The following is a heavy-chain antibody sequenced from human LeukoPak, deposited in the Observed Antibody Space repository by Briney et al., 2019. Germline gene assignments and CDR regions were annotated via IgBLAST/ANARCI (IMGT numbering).Heavy chain of an antibody. CDR1: GFTFSNAW. CDR3: ARRNLIVVVVAAFDY. D-gene: IGHD2-15*01. Sequence: GSLRLSCAASGFTFSNAWMSWVRQPPGKGLEWIGEINHSGSTNYNPSLKSRVTISVDTSKNQFSLKLSSVTAADTAVYYCARRNLIVVVVAAFDYWGQGTLVTVSS. CDR2: INHSGST. V-gene: IGHV4-34*01. J-gene: IGHJ4*02.